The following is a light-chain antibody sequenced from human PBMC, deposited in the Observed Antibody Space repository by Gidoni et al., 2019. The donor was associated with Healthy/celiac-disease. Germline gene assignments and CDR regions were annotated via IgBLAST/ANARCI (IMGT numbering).Light chain of an antibody. CDR2: AAS. V-gene: IGKV1-39*01. CDR1: QSISSY. J-gene: IGKJ2*01. Sequence: DIQMTQSPSSLSASVGDRVTITCRASQSISSYLNWYQQKPGKAPKSLIYAASSSQSGGPSRWSGSGSGTDVILTISSLQPEDCATYYCQQSYSTPRSYTFGQXTKLEIK. CDR3: QQSYSTPRSYT.